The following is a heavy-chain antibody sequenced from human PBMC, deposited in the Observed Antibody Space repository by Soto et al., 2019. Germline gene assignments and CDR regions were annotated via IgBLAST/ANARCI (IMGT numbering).Heavy chain of an antibody. CDR1: GFTFTKSW. J-gene: IGHJ5*02. CDR3: ARDQSVSGPTTFHP. CDR2: VNTDGRDT. D-gene: IGHD6-19*01. Sequence: EVQLVESGGGLVQPGGSLRLSCAGSGFTFTKSWMHWVRQTPGKGLEWVSRVNTDGRDTIYAASVKGRFTISRDNAKNTLYLQMNSLTAEDTAMYYCARDQSVSGPTTFHPWGQGALVTVSS. V-gene: IGHV3-74*01.